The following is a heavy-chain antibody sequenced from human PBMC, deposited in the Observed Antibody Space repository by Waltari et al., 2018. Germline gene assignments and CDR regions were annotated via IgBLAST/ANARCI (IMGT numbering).Heavy chain of an antibody. CDR3: ARDGAGDIDLDN. Sequence: EVQLVESGGGLIQPGGSLRLSCAASGFTFNTCWMHWVRQVPGKGLVWVSRSNGDGSGTMYADSVKGRFTISRDNAKNTFYLQMNSLRVEDTAVYYCARDGAGDIDLDNWGQGTLVTVSS. CDR1: GFTFNTCW. CDR2: SNGDGSGT. J-gene: IGHJ4*02. V-gene: IGHV3-74*03. D-gene: IGHD6-13*01.